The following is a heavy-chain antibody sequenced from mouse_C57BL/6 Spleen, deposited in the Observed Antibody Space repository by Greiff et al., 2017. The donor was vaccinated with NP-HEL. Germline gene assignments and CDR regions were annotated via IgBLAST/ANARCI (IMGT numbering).Heavy chain of an antibody. V-gene: IGHV1-20*01. CDR3: AFTTVVARGYFDY. CDR1: GYSFTGYF. CDR2: INPYNGDT. J-gene: IGHJ2*01. D-gene: IGHD1-1*01. Sequence: EVQLQQSGPELVKPGDSVKISCKASGYSFTGYFMNWVMQSHGKSLEWIGRINPYNGDTFYNQKFKGKATLTVDKSSSTAHMELRSLTSEDSAVYYCAFTTVVARGYFDYWGQGTTLTVSS.